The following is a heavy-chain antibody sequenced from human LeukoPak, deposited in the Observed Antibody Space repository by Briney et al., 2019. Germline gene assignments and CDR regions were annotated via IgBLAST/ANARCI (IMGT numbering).Heavy chain of an antibody. J-gene: IGHJ4*02. V-gene: IGHV3-21*01. Sequence: GGSLRLSCAASGFTFSSYSMNWVRQAPGKGLEWVSSISSSSSYIYYADSVKGRFTISRDNAKNSLYLQRNSLRAEDTAVYYCAREGGNDYGDYGVNYYFDYWGQGTLVTVSS. CDR1: GFTFSSYS. D-gene: IGHD4-17*01. CDR2: ISSSSSYI. CDR3: AREGGNDYGDYGVNYYFDY.